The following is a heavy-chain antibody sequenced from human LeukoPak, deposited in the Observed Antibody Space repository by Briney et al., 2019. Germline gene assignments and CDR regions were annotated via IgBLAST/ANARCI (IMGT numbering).Heavy chain of an antibody. CDR3: AREKLLDGVAD. CDR1: GGSISSYS. Sequence: SGTPVPTRSVFGGSISSYSSSWVPGPPGEGLEWIGRIYISGGTNYNPSLKSRVTMSVDTSQNQISLKLSSVTAADTAVYYCAREKLLDGVADWGQGTLVTVSS. J-gene: IGHJ4*02. CDR2: IYISGGT. D-gene: IGHD2-15*01. V-gene: IGHV4-4*07.